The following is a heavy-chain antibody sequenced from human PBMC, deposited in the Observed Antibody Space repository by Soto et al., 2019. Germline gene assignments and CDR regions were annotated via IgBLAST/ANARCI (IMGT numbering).Heavy chain of an antibody. V-gene: IGHV5-51*01. CDR2: IYPGDSDT. CDR1: GYSFTSYW. J-gene: IGHJ6*02. Sequence: PGESLKISCKGSGYSFTSYWIGWVRQMPGKGLEWMGIIYPGDSDTRYSPSFQGQVTISADKSISTAYLQWSSLKASDTAMYYCARQGLFSIPIYGMDVWGQGTTVTVSS. D-gene: IGHD2-21*01. CDR3: ARQGLFSIPIYGMDV.